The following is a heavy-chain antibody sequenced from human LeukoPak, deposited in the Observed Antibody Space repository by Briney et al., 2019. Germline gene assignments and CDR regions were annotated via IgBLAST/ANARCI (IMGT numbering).Heavy chain of an antibody. D-gene: IGHD1-1*01. Sequence: GGSLRLSCAASGFTFSSHSMNWVRQAPGKGLEWVSYISSSSSTIYYADSVKGRFTISRDNAKNSLYLQMNSLRAEDMAVCYCARDDWNDGGWFDPWGQGTLVTVSS. J-gene: IGHJ5*02. CDR3: ARDDWNDGGWFDP. CDR1: GFTFSSHS. V-gene: IGHV3-48*01. CDR2: ISSSSSTI.